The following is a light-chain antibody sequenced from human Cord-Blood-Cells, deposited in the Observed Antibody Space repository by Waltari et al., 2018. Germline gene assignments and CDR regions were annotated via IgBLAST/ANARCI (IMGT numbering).Light chain of an antibody. V-gene: IGLV2-14*03. J-gene: IGLJ3*02. CDR1: SSYVGGYNY. CDR2: DVS. CDR3: SSYTSSSTLV. Sequence: QSALTQPASVSGSHGQSPTISCTGTSSYVGGYNYVSWYQQHPVKAPKLMIYDVSNRPSGVSNRFSGSKSGNTASLTISGLQAEDEADYYCSSYTSSSTLVFGGGTKLTVL.